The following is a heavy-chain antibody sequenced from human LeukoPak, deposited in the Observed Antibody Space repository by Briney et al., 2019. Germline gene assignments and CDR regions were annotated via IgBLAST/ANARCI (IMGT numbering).Heavy chain of an antibody. V-gene: IGHV4-4*07. CDR1: GGSISSYY. CDR2: IYTSGSN. D-gene: IGHD3-3*01. Sequence: PSETLSLTCTVSGGSISSYYWSWIRQPAGKGLEWIGRIYTSGSNNYNPSLKSRVTISVDKSKNQFSLKLSSVTAADTAVYYCARDRSLTIFGVVYDAFDIWGQGTMVTVSS. CDR3: ARDRSLTIFGVVYDAFDI. J-gene: IGHJ3*02.